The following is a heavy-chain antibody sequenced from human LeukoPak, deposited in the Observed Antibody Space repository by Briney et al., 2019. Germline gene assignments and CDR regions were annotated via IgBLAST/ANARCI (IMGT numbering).Heavy chain of an antibody. V-gene: IGHV4-4*02. Sequence: PSGTLSLTCTVSGGSINSSNWWSWVRQPPGKGLEWIGEIYHSGSTNYKSSLKSRVTISVDKSKNQFSLNLSSVTAADTAIYYCATLRSDKSIDPWGQGTLVTVSS. CDR3: ATLRSDKSIDP. CDR1: GGSINSSNW. J-gene: IGHJ5*02. D-gene: IGHD2-8*01. CDR2: IYHSGST.